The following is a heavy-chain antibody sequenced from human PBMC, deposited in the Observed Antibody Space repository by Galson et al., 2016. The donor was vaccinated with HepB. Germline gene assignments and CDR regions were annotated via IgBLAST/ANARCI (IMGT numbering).Heavy chain of an antibody. Sequence: CAISGDSVSNNNAGWYWIRQSPSRGLECLGRTFYRSNWQNDYAESVKSRITINQDTSKNEFSLHLSSVTPEDTGVYYCARSHLLGRGFGGWGPGTPVTVSS. CDR1: GDSVSNNNAG. CDR2: TFYRSNWQN. CDR3: ARSHLLGRGFGG. V-gene: IGHV6-1*01. D-gene: IGHD7-27*01. J-gene: IGHJ4*02.